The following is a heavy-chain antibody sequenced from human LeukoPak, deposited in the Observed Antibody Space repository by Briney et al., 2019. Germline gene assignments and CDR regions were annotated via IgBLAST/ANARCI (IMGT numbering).Heavy chain of an antibody. CDR1: GFSFSTSG. D-gene: IGHD3-10*01. J-gene: IGHJ4*02. Sequence: GRSLRLSCEASGFSFSTSGVHWVRQAPGKGLEWMAVISKDGRKNHYADSVKGRFSISRDNSKSTLFLQMNSLRPEDTAIYYCARDFLNYGSAYYDVGIFDSWGQGTLVTVSS. V-gene: IGHV3-30*04. CDR3: ARDFLNYGSAYYDVGIFDS. CDR2: ISKDGRKN.